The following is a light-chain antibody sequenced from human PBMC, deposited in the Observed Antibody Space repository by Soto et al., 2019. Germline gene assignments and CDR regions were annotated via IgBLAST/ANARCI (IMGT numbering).Light chain of an antibody. V-gene: IGKV1-13*02. J-gene: IGKJ4*01. CDR2: DAS. CDR3: QQFNSYPCT. CDR1: QGIGSA. Sequence: AIQLTQSPSSLSASVGDRVSITCRASQGIGSALAWYQQQPGKSPKLLIYDASSFETGVPSRFSGSGSGTDFTLTISSLQTEDIASFCCQQFNSYPCTFGGGTKVEIK.